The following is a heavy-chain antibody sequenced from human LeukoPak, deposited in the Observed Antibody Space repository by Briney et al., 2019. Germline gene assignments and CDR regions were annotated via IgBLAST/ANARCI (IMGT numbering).Heavy chain of an antibody. CDR2: IIPIFGTA. Sequence: ASVKVSCKASGGTFSSYAISWVRQAPGQRLEWMGGIIPIFGTANYAQKFQGRVTITADESTSTAYMELSSLRSEDTAVYYCARWGYSNYYTGYYFDYWGQGTLVTVSS. CDR3: ARWGYSNYYTGYYFDY. J-gene: IGHJ4*02. V-gene: IGHV1-69*13. CDR1: GGTFSSYA. D-gene: IGHD4-11*01.